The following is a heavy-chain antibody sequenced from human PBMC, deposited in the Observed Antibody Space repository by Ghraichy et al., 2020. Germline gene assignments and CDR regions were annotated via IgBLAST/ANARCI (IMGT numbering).Heavy chain of an antibody. Sequence: GGSLRLSCAASGFTFATHGMQWVRQAPGKGLEWVAFIQSDGSEQRYADSVRGRFMISRDNSINTLFLQMRSLRPEDTALYFCVKEVERRSYFGSWGQGALVTVSS. CDR1: GFTFATHG. V-gene: IGHV3-30*02. CDR3: VKEVERRSYFGS. D-gene: IGHD1-1*01. J-gene: IGHJ4*02. CDR2: IQSDGSEQ.